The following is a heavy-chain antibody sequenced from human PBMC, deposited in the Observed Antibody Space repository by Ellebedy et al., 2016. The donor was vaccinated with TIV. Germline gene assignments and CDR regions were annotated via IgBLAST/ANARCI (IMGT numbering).Heavy chain of an antibody. D-gene: IGHD3/OR15-3a*01. CDR1: GFTFSSNS. V-gene: IGHV3-23*01. Sequence: PGGSLRLSCAASGFTFSSNSMNWVRQAPGKGLEWVSIISANGGTTYYADSVKGRFTISRDNSKNTLFLQMRSLRAEDTAVYFCARRSTDFAFDSWGQGTLVTVSS. J-gene: IGHJ4*02. CDR2: ISANGGTT. CDR3: ARRSTDFAFDS.